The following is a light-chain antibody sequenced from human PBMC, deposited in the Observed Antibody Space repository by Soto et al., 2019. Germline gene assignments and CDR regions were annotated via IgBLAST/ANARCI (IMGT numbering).Light chain of an antibody. Sequence: SVLTQPPSASGTPGQRVTISCSGSSSNIGSNTVNWYQQLPGTAPKLLIYTNDQRPSGVPGRFSGSRSGTSASLAISGLQFEDEADYHCSSWDDNLDAVVFGAGTKVTVL. V-gene: IGLV1-44*01. CDR2: TND. CDR3: SSWDDNLDAVV. CDR1: SSNIGSNT. J-gene: IGLJ1*01.